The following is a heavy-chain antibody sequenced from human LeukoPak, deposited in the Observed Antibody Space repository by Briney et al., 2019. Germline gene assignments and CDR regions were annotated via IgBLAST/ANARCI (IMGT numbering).Heavy chain of an antibody. J-gene: IGHJ4*02. V-gene: IGHV3-48*03. CDR1: GFTFSSYA. D-gene: IGHD1-26*01. Sequence: GGSLRLSCAASGFTFSSYAMSWVRQAPGKGLEWVSYVSSSGSTTYYADSVKGRFTISRDNAKNSLYLQMNSLRAEDTAVYYCAIAGWGELRLSFDYWGQGALVTASS. CDR3: AIAGWGELRLSFDY. CDR2: VSSSGSTT.